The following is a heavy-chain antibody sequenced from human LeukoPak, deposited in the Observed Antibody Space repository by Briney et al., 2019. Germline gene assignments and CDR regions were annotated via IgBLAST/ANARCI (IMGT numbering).Heavy chain of an antibody. CDR2: TYYKSKWYD. CDR3: ARGFNSDFDF. D-gene: IGHD4-23*01. CDR1: GDSVSSNSAA. Sequence: PSQTLLLTCAISGDSVSSNSAAWNWIRQSPSRGLEWLGRTYYKSKWYDHYAVSMKSRITIKPDTSKNQFSLQLNSVTPEDTAIYYCARGFNSDFDFWGQGTLVTVSS. J-gene: IGHJ4*02. V-gene: IGHV6-1*01.